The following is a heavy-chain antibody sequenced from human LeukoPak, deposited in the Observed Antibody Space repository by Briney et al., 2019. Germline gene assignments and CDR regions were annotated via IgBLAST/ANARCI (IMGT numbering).Heavy chain of an antibody. J-gene: IGHJ5*02. CDR3: ARAGGLRYFDWFPFDP. CDR2: INHSGST. D-gene: IGHD3-9*01. V-gene: IGHV4-34*01. Sequence: PSETLSLTCAVYGGSFSGYYRSWIRQPPGKGLEWIGEINHSGSTNYNPSLKSRVTISVDTSKNQFSLKLSSVTAADTAVYYCARAGGLRYFDWFPFDPWGQGTLVTVSS. CDR1: GGSFSGYY.